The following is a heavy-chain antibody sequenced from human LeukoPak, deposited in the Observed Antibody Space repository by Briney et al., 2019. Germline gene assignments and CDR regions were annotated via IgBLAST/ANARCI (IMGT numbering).Heavy chain of an antibody. Sequence: ASVTVSCKASGYTFTSYYMHWVRQAPGQGLEWMGIINPSGGSTSYAQKFQGRVTMTRDTSTSTVYMELSSLRSGDTAVYYCARAPYTKYCGGDCEGQAFDYWGQGTLVTVSS. J-gene: IGHJ4*02. V-gene: IGHV1-46*01. D-gene: IGHD2-21*02. CDR1: GYTFTSYY. CDR3: ARAPYTKYCGGDCEGQAFDY. CDR2: INPSGGST.